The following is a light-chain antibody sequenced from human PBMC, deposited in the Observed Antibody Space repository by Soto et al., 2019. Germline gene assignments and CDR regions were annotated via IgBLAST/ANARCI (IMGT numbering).Light chain of an antibody. CDR1: QSVSSSY. CDR3: QQYGSSLFT. CDR2: GAS. V-gene: IGKV3-20*01. J-gene: IGKJ3*01. Sequence: EIVLTHSPGTLSLSPGERATLSCRASQSVSSSYLAWYQQKPGQAPRLLIYGASSRATGIPDRFSGSGSGTDFTLTISRLEPEDFAVYYWQQYGSSLFTFGRGTKVDIK.